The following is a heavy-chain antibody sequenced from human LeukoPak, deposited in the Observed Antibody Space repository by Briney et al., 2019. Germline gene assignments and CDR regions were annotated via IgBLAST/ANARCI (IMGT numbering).Heavy chain of an antibody. Sequence: ETLSLTCAVPGYSISSGYYWGWIRQPPGKGLEWIGSIYHSGSTYYNPSLTSRVTISVDTSKNQFSLKPSSVTAADTAVYYCARPNRPITGRVDYWGQGTLVTVSS. J-gene: IGHJ4*02. CDR1: GYSISSGYY. V-gene: IGHV4-38-2*01. CDR3: ARPNRPITGRVDY. D-gene: IGHD1-14*01. CDR2: IYHSGST.